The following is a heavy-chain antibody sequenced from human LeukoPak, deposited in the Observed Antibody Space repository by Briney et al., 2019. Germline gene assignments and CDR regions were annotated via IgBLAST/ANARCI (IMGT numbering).Heavy chain of an antibody. CDR1: GGSISSSNW. CDR3: ARDGGYSYGSFHYYYYIDV. Sequence: PSETLSLTCAVSGGSISSSNWWSWVRQPPGKGLEWIGEIYHSGSTNYNPSLKSRVTISVDKSKNQFSLKLSSVTAADTAVYYCARDGGYSYGSFHYYYYIDVWGKGTTVTVSS. J-gene: IGHJ6*03. D-gene: IGHD5-18*01. CDR2: IYHSGST. V-gene: IGHV4-4*02.